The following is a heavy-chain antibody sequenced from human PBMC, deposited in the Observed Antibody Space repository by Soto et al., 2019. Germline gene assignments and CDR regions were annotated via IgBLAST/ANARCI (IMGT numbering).Heavy chain of an antibody. CDR1: GFTFSTYG. CDR2: ISYDGGSK. CDR3: AKEQLAMTVVVADYFDS. V-gene: IGHV3-30*18. J-gene: IGHJ4*02. D-gene: IGHD3-22*01. Sequence: PGGSLRLSCAASGFTFSTYGIHWVCQAPGKGLEWVALISYDGGSKYYGDSVKGRFIISRDNSHNTVSLQMNSLRADDTAVYFCAKEQLAMTVVVADYFDSWGQGTLVTVSS.